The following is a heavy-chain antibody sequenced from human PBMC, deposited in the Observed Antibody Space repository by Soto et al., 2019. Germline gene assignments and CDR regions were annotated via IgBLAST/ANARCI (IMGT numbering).Heavy chain of an antibody. V-gene: IGHV3-15*07. CDR3: TTDPFRDCSGGSCYFSDFDY. Sequence: GGSLRLSCAASGFTFSNAWMNWVRQAPGKGLEWVGRIKSKTDGGTTDYAAPVKGRFTISRDDSKNTLYLQMNSLKTEDTAVYYCTTDPFRDCSGGSCYFSDFDYWGQGTLVTVSS. CDR1: GFTFSNAW. D-gene: IGHD2-15*01. J-gene: IGHJ4*02. CDR2: IKSKTDGGTT.